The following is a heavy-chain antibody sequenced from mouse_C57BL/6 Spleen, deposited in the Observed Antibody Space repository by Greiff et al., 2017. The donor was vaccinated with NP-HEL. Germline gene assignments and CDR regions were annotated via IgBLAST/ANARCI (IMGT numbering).Heavy chain of an antibody. J-gene: IGHJ4*01. CDR2: IDPSDSYT. CDR1: GYTFTSYW. CDR3: ARDLPGDYAMDY. Sequence: QVQLQQPGAELVRPGTSVTLSCKASGYTFTSYWMHWVKQRPGQGLEWIGVIDPSDSYTNYNQKFKGKATLTVDTSSSTAYMQLSSLTSEDSAVYYCARDLPGDYAMDYWGQGTSVTVSS. V-gene: IGHV1-59*01.